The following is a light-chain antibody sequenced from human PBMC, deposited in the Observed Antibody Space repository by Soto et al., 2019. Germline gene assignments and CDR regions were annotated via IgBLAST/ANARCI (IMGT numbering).Light chain of an antibody. CDR3: QQSYTSPRT. Sequence: DVQMTQSPPSLSASVGDRVTITCRASQTIGTYLNWYQKKPGTPPKLLIYDASNLQTGVSSRFSGSGSGADFALTISSLQPEDFATYYCQQSYTSPRTFGQGTKLDIK. CDR2: DAS. V-gene: IGKV1-39*01. CDR1: QTIGTY. J-gene: IGKJ2*01.